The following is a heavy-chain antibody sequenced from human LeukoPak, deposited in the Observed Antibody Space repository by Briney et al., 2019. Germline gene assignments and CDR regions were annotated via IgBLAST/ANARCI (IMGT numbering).Heavy chain of an antibody. CDR2: ISSSSRYI. CDR3: ARVSILIVPYYAFDI. J-gene: IGHJ3*02. D-gene: IGHD2/OR15-2a*01. Sequence: GGSLRLSCAASGFTFSSYNMNWVRQAPGKGLEWVSSISSSSRYIYYTDSVKGRFTISRDNAKNSLYLQMNSLRAEDTAVYYCARVSILIVPYYAFDIWGQGTMVTVSS. V-gene: IGHV3-21*01. CDR1: GFTFSSYN.